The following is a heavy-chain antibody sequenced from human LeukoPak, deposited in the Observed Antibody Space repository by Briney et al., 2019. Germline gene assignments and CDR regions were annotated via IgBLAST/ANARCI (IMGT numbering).Heavy chain of an antibody. D-gene: IGHD6-13*01. V-gene: IGHV3-30*02. CDR1: GFTFSGYG. J-gene: IGHJ4*02. CDR2: IRSDGSVK. Sequence: GGSLRLSCAASGFTFSGYGIHWVRQAPGKGLEWVSFIRSDGSVKYYADSVRGRFTISRDNSKNTLYLQMNSLRAEDTAVYYCAREIPIGIALDYWGQGTLVTVSS. CDR3: AREIPIGIALDY.